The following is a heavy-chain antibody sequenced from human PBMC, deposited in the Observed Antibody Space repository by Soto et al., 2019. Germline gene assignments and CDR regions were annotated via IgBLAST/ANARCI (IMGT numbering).Heavy chain of an antibody. CDR1: GFTFSSYA. V-gene: IGHV3-30-3*01. Sequence: QVQLVESGGGVVQPGRSLRLSCAASGFTFSSYAMHWVRQAPGKGLEWVAVISYDGSNKYYADSVKGRFTISRDNSKNPLYLQMNSLRAEDTAVYYCARDGAVAGTPLYGMDVWGQGTTVTVSS. J-gene: IGHJ6*02. CDR2: ISYDGSNK. CDR3: ARDGAVAGTPLYGMDV. D-gene: IGHD6-19*01.